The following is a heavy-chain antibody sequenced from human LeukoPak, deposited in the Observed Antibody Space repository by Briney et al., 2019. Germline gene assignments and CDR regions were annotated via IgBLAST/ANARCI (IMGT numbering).Heavy chain of an antibody. CDR1: GYTLTNYA. J-gene: IGHJ6*02. CDR3: ARERWHCRVNCYSVYYYALDV. D-gene: IGHD2-15*01. CDR2: INPGNGDT. Sequence: ASVKVSCTGSGYTLTNYAVHWVRQTPGQRLEWLGWINPGNGDTKYSQNFQGRVTVTSDTSAATAYVELNSLTSEDTAVYYCARERWHCRVNCYSVYYYALDVWGQGTTVTVSS. V-gene: IGHV1-3*01.